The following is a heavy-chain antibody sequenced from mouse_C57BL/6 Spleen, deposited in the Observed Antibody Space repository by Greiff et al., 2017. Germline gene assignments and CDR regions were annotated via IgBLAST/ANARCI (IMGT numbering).Heavy chain of an antibody. CDR3: ARRGPDY. J-gene: IGHJ2*01. D-gene: IGHD1-1*02. CDR1: GYTFTSYW. Sequence: HVQLQQPGAELVKPGASVKLSCKASGYTFTSYWMQWVKQRPGQGLEWIGEIDPSDSYTNYNQKFKGKATLTVDTSSSTAYMQLSSLTSEDSAVYYCARRGPDYWGQGTTLTVSS. V-gene: IGHV1-50*01. CDR2: IDPSDSYT.